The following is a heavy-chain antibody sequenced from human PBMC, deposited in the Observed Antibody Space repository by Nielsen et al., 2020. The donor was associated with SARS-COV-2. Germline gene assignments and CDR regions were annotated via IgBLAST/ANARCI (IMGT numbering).Heavy chain of an antibody. J-gene: IGHJ4*02. CDR2: IYPGDSDT. Sequence: GESLKISCKGSGYRFGTYWIAWVRQTPGKGLEWMGTIYPGDSDTGYSPSFQGQVTISADKSISTAYLQWSSLKASDTAIYYCARPTGDAYNSFDYWGQGTLVTVSS. V-gene: IGHV5-51*01. CDR1: GYRFGTYW. D-gene: IGHD5-24*01. CDR3: ARPTGDAYNSFDY.